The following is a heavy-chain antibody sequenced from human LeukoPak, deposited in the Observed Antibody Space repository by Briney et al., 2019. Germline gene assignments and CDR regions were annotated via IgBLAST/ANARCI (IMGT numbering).Heavy chain of an antibody. Sequence: SETLSLTCAVSGGSISSSKWWSWVRQPPGKGLEWIGEIYHSGSTNYNPSLKSRVTISVDKSKNQFSLKLSSVTAADTAVYYCARWIYWLRWGTTLTSGAREPWSPSPQYYYGMDVWGQGTTVTVSS. J-gene: IGHJ6*02. CDR3: ARWIYWLRWGTTLTSGAREPWSPSPQYYYGMDV. D-gene: IGHD5-12*01. CDR1: GGSISSSKW. V-gene: IGHV4-4*02. CDR2: IYHSGST.